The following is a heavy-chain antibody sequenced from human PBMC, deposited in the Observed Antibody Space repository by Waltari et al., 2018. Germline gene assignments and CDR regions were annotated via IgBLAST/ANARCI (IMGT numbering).Heavy chain of an antibody. CDR1: GGSISNYY. V-gene: IGHV4-4*07. D-gene: IGHD4-17*01. Sequence: QVQLQESGPGLVKPSETLSLTCTVSGGSISNYYWSWIRQSAGKGLEWIGRVYTSGRTNLNPSLKSRVTMSVDTSKNQFSLKLSSLTAADTAVYYCARGPSVTSQYYMDVWGKGTTVTISS. CDR2: VYTSGRT. J-gene: IGHJ6*03. CDR3: ARGPSVTSQYYMDV.